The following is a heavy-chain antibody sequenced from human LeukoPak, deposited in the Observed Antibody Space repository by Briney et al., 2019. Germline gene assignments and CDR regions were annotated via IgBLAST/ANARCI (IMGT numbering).Heavy chain of an antibody. Sequence: PSEALSLTCTVSGGSISSYYWSWIRQPPGKGLEWIGYIYYSGSTNYNPSLKSRVTISVDTSKNQFSLKLSSVTAADTAVYYCARFNVHETYFDYWGQGTLVTVSS. CDR3: ARFNVHETYFDY. V-gene: IGHV4-59*08. J-gene: IGHJ4*02. CDR1: GGSISSYY. D-gene: IGHD6-6*01. CDR2: IYYSGST.